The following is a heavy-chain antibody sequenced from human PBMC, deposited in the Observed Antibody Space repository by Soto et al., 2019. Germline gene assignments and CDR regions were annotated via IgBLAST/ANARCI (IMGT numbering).Heavy chain of an antibody. CDR3: AKDQGLRYFDWFAFDY. CDR1: GFTFSSYG. D-gene: IGHD3-9*01. CDR2: ISYDGSNK. V-gene: IGHV3-30*18. Sequence: GGSLRLSCAASGFTFSSYGMHWVRQAPGKGLEWVAVISYDGSNKYYADSVKGRFTISRDNSKNTLYLQMNSLRAEDTAVYYCAKDQGLRYFDWFAFDYWGQGTLVTVSS. J-gene: IGHJ4*02.